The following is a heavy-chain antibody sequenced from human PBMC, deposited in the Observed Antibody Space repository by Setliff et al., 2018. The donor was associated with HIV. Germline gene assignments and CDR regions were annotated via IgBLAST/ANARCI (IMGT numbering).Heavy chain of an antibody. CDR3: AKDMREWPGGANDY. Sequence: HPGGSLRLSCITSGFSFSKYAMSWVRQAPGKGLEWVSSVSGRADSTYYAASVRGRFTTSRDNSNNLLYLEMNSLRAEDTAIYYCAKDMREWPGGANDYWGQGTLVTVSS. J-gene: IGHJ4*02. CDR1: GFSFSKYA. V-gene: IGHV3-23*01. D-gene: IGHD3-3*01. CDR2: VSGRADST.